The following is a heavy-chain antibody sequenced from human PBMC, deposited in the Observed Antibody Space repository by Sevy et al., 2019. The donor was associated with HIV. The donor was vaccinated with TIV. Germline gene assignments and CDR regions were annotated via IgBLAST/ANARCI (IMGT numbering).Heavy chain of an antibody. Sequence: SETLSLTCSVSGDSINNYYWSWIRQPPGKGLEWIGYTSYSGTTNYSPSFKSRVDISVDTSMHPFSLKINSVTAADTAVYYCARLRWDVVDAPGATPGCYFDSWGQGILVTVSS. D-gene: IGHD2-2*02. CDR2: TSYSGTT. J-gene: IGHJ4*02. V-gene: IGHV4-59*12. CDR3: ARLRWDVVDAPGATPGCYFDS. CDR1: GDSINNYY.